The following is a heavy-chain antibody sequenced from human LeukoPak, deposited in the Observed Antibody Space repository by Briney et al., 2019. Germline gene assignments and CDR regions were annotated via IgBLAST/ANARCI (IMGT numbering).Heavy chain of an antibody. J-gene: IGHJ4*02. Sequence: GGSLRLSCAASGFTFSSYEMNWVRQAPGKGLEGVSYISSSGSTIYYADSVKGRFTISRDNAKNSLYLQMNSLRAEDTAVYYCARESDGSSWYRYFDYWGQGTLVTVSS. CDR2: ISSSGSTI. V-gene: IGHV3-48*03. CDR3: ARESDGSSWYRYFDY. CDR1: GFTFSSYE. D-gene: IGHD6-13*01.